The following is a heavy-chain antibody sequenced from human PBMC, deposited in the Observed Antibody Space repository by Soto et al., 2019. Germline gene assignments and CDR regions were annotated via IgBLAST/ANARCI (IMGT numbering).Heavy chain of an antibody. CDR3: ARAREPEYSSAIFFDI. J-gene: IGHJ4*02. CDR2: ISYDGSNQ. D-gene: IGHD5-18*01. V-gene: IGHV3-30*03. Sequence: PGGSLRLSCAASGFTFNIYGMHWVRQAPDKGLEWVALISYDGSNQYYADSVKGRFTISRDISTNMVYLQMSSLTDEDTAVYYFARAREPEYSSAIFFDIWGQGALVTVSS. CDR1: GFTFNIYG.